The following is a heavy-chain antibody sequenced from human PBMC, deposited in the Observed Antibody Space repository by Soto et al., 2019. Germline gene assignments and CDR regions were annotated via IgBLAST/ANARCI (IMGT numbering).Heavy chain of an antibody. J-gene: IGHJ6*02. Sequence: SETLSLTCTVSGGSVSSSSYSWGWIRQSPGKGLEWIGTIYSSKNTYYNPSLLSRVTISVDTSKNEFSVRLSSVTAADTAVYYCARLNGYCISTNCHGYYGMDVWGQGTTVTVPS. CDR2: IYSSKNT. V-gene: IGHV4-39*01. D-gene: IGHD2-2*03. CDR3: ARLNGYCISTNCHGYYGMDV. CDR1: GGSVSSSSYS.